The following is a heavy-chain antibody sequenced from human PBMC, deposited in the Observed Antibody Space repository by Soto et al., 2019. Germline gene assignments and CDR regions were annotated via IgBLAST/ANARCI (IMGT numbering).Heavy chain of an antibody. CDR2: ISTDGSVT. J-gene: IGHJ4*02. D-gene: IGHD6-19*01. CDR3: ARAPYSSGWWGFDY. Sequence: QPGGSLRLSCAASGLTFSSYWMHWVRQAPGKGLVWVSRISTDGSVTTYADSVKGRFTISRDNAKNTLYLQMNSLRTEDTAVYYCARAPYSSGWWGFDYWGQGILVTVSS. CDR1: GLTFSSYW. V-gene: IGHV3-74*01.